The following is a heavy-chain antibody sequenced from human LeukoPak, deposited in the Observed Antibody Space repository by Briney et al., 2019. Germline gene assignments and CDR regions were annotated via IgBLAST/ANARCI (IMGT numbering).Heavy chain of an antibody. CDR1: GYSFSRYG. Sequence: ASVKVSCKASGYSFSRYGIVWVRQAPGQGLEWLGWISIYSGKTKYIEKIQDRVTMTRDESTDTAYLELRSLRPDDTAIYYCARNTQLCGGDCHNWLDVWGQGTLVTVSS. CDR3: ARNTQLCGGDCHNWLDV. D-gene: IGHD2-21*02. J-gene: IGHJ5*02. CDR2: ISIYSGKT. V-gene: IGHV1-18*01.